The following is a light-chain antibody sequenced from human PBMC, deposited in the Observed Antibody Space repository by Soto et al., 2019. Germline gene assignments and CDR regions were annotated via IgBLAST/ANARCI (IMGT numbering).Light chain of an antibody. CDR2: AAS. CDR3: QQRFSTPTWT. CDR1: QSISNY. V-gene: IGKV1-39*01. Sequence: DIQMTQSPSSLSASVGDRVTITCRASQSISNYLNWYQLKPGKAPKLLIYAASSLQSGVPSRFSGSGSGTDFTLTISSLQPEDFATYYCQQRFSTPTWTFGQGTKVEIK. J-gene: IGKJ1*01.